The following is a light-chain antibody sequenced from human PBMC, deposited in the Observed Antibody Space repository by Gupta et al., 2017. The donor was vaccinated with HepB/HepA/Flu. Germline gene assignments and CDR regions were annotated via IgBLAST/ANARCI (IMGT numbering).Light chain of an antibody. J-gene: IGKJ1*01. V-gene: IGKV1-39*01. CDR3: QQSSCTARM. Sequence: DIQMTPSPSSLSASVGARVTITCRASQSISRYLHWYQQKPGKAPHLLIYVASSLQSGVHSPWIGSGSGTDDILTISSLQPEDISAYYCQQSSCTARMFGQGTKVEIK. CDR2: VAS. CDR1: QSISRY.